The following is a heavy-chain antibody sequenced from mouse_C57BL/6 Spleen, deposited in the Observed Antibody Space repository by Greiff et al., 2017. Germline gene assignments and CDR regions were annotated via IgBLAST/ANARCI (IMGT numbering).Heavy chain of an antibody. CDR3: ASYYGSSYAMDY. D-gene: IGHD1-1*01. CDR2: IDPSDSET. Sequence: QVQLQQPGAELVRPGSSVKLSCKASGYTFTSYWMHWVTQRPIQGLERIGNIDPSDSETHYNQKFKDKATLTVDKSSSTAYMQLSSLTSEDSAVYYGASYYGSSYAMDYWGQGTSVTVSS. V-gene: IGHV1-52*01. J-gene: IGHJ4*01. CDR1: GYTFTSYW.